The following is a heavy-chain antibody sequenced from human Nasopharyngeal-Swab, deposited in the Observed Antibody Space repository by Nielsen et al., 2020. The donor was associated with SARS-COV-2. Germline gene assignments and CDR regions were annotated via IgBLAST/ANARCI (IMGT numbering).Heavy chain of an antibody. CDR3: ARGLVARVEWYFDL. J-gene: IGHJ2*01. CDR1: GGSVSSDSNY. D-gene: IGHD6-6*01. V-gene: IGHV4-61*01. CDR2: IYYGGTT. Sequence: SETLSLTCTVSGGSVSSDSNYWSWIRQPPGKGLEWIGHIYYGGTTNYNPSLKSRVTISVDTSKNQFSLKLDSVTAADTAVYYCARGLVARVEWYFDLWGRGSLVTVSS.